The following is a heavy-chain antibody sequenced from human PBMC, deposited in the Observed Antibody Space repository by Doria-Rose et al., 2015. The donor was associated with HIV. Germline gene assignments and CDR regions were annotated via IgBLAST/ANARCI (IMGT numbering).Heavy chain of an antibody. J-gene: IGHJ4*02. D-gene: IGHD6-13*01. Sequence: QESGPVLVKPTETLTLTCTVSGVSLSSLGMGVSWIRQPPGKALEWLANTFSDDERSYITSLKSRLSISRGTSKSQVVLTMTDMDPVDTATYYCARIKSSRWYHKYYFDFWGQGTLVIASA. CDR1: GVSLSSLGMG. CDR2: TFSDDER. CDR3: ARIKSSRWYHKYYFDF. V-gene: IGHV2-26*01.